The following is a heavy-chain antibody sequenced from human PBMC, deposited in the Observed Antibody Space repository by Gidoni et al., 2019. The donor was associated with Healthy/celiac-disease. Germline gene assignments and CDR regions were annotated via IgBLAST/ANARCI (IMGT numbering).Heavy chain of an antibody. Sequence: QVTLRESGPALVNPTQTLTLTCTFPGFSLSTSGMCVCWIRQPPGKALAWLALIDWDDDKYYITSLKTRLTISKDTSKNQVVLTMTNMDPVDTATYYCARAGYGSGSYYPPFYHGMDVWGQGTTVTVSS. D-gene: IGHD3-10*01. CDR1: GFSLSTSGMC. J-gene: IGHJ6*02. V-gene: IGHV2-70*01. CDR2: IDWDDDK. CDR3: ARAGYGSGSYYPPFYHGMDV.